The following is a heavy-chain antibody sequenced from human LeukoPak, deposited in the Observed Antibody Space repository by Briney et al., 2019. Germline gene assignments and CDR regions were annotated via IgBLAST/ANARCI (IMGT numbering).Heavy chain of an antibody. D-gene: IGHD4/OR15-4a*01. V-gene: IGHV3-11*01. Sequence: PGGSLRLSCAASGFTFSDYYMNWIRQAPGKGLEWISYISNSGSTIYYADSVKGRFTISRDNAKNSLYLQMNSLRAEDTAVYYCARRAGAYSHPYDYWGQGTLVTVSS. CDR2: ISNSGSTI. CDR1: GFTFSDYY. CDR3: ARRAGAYSHPYDY. J-gene: IGHJ4*02.